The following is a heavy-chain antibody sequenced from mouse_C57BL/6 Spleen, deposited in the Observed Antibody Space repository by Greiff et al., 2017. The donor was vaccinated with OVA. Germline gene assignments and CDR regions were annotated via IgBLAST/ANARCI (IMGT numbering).Heavy chain of an antibody. J-gene: IGHJ3*01. D-gene: IGHD1-1*01. CDR1: GYTFTSYW. Sequence: QVQLQQPGAELVKPGASVKMSCKASGYTFTSYWITWVKQRPGQGLEWLGDIYPGSGSTNYNEKFKSKATLTVDTSSSTAYMQLSSLTSEDSAVYYCARWAYGSSSWFAYWGQGTLVTVSA. CDR3: ARWAYGSSSWFAY. V-gene: IGHV1-55*01. CDR2: IYPGSGST.